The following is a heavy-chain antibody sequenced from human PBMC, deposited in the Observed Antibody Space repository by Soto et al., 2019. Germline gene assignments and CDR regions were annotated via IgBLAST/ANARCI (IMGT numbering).Heavy chain of an antibody. J-gene: IGHJ6*03. Sequence: ASVKVSCKASGYSFTSYDINWVRQDTGQGLEWMGWMNPNSGNTGYAQKFQGRVTMTRNTSISTAYMELSSLRSEDTAVYYCARGGGDYVDYYYIDVWGKGTTVTVSS. D-gene: IGHD2-21*02. CDR1: GYSFTSYD. V-gene: IGHV1-8*01. CDR3: ARGGGDYVDYYYIDV. CDR2: MNPNSGNT.